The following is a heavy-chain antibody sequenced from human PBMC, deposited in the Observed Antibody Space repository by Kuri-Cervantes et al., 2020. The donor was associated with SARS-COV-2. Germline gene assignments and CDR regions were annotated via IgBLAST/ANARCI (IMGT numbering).Heavy chain of an antibody. V-gene: IGHV3-21*01. CDR1: GFTLSSYA. D-gene: IGHD5-12*01. CDR3: ARNSGYDFWFDP. CDR2: ISSSSSYI. J-gene: IGHJ5*02. Sequence: GGSLRLSCAASGFTLSSYAMHWVRQAPGKGLEWVSSISSSSSYIYYADSVKGRFTISRDNARNSLYLQMNSLRAEDTAVYYCARNSGYDFWFDPWGQGTLVTVSS.